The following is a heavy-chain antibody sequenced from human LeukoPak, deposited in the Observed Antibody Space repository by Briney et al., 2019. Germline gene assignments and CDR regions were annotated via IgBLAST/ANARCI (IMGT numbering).Heavy chain of an antibody. CDR3: AKDRQTGNHYYCDS. Sequence: GGSLRLACAASGFTFTSYSMNWVRQAPGKGLEWVSTMSGGGGSTYYADSVKGRFTISRDNSNNTLYLQMNSLRAEDAAVYYCAKDRQTGNHYYCDSWGQGTLVAVSS. CDR1: GFTFTSYS. J-gene: IGHJ4*02. V-gene: IGHV3-23*01. CDR2: MSGGGGST. D-gene: IGHD1-14*01.